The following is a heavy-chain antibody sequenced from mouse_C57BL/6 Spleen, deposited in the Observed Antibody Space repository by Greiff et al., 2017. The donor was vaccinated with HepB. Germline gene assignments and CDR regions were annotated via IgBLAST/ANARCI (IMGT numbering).Heavy chain of an antibody. J-gene: IGHJ3*01. CDR2: IDPSDSYT. CDR3: AREGGTAWFAY. V-gene: IGHV1-69*01. CDR1: GYTFTSYW. Sequence: VKLQQPGAELVMPGASVKLSCKASGYTFTSYWMHWVKQRPGQGLEWIGEIDPSDSYTNYNQKFKGKSTLTVDKSSSTAYMQLSSLTSEDSAVYYCAREGGTAWFAYWGQGTLVTVSA. D-gene: IGHD3-3*01.